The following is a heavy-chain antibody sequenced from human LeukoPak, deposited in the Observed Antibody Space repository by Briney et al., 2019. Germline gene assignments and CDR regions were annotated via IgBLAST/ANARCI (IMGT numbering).Heavy chain of an antibody. CDR2: IYSSGST. J-gene: IGHJ4*02. CDR1: GGSISSGSYY. D-gene: IGHD2-21*02. CDR3: ARELSPRDGKGYYFDY. Sequence: SQTLSLTCTVSGGSISSGSYYWSWIRQPAGKALEWIGRIYSSGSTNYNPSLKSRVTISVDTSKNQFSLKLSSVTAADTAMYYCARELSPRDGKGYYFDYWGQGTLVTVS. V-gene: IGHV4-61*02.